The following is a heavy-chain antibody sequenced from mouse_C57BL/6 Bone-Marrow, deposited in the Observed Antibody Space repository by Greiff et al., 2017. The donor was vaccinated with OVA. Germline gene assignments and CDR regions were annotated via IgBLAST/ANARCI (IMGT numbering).Heavy chain of an antibody. CDR3: ARREEQLTMDY. J-gene: IGHJ4*01. D-gene: IGHD3-2*02. Sequence: VKLQESGAELARPGASVKMSCKASGYTFTSYTMHWVKQRPGQGLEWIGYINPSSGYTKYNQKFKDKATLTADKSSSTAYMQLSSLTSEDSAVYYCARREEQLTMDYWGQGTSVTVSS. CDR2: INPSSGYT. CDR1: GYTFTSYT. V-gene: IGHV1-4*01.